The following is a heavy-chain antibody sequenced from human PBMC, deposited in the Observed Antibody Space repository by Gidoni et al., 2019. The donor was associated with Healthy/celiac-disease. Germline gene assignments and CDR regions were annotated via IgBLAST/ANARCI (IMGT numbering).Heavy chain of an antibody. V-gene: IGHV4-30-4*01. CDR3: ARADIVVVPAALDY. D-gene: IGHD2-2*01. CDR2: IYYSGST. CDR1: GGSISSGDYY. Sequence: VQLQESGPGLVKPSQTLSLPCTVSGGSISSGDYYWSWIRQPPGKGLEWIGYIYYSGSTDYNPSLKRRVTISVDTSKNQFSPKLSSVTAADTAVYYCARADIVVVPAALDYWGQGTLVTVSS. J-gene: IGHJ4*02.